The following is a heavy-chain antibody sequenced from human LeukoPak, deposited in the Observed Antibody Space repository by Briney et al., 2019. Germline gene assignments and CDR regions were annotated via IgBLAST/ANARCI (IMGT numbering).Heavy chain of an antibody. CDR2: IDPSDSYT. D-gene: IGHD6-13*01. V-gene: IGHV5-10-1*01. Sequence: GESLKISCKGSGYSFTSYWISWVRQMPGKGLEWMGRIDPSDSYTNYSPSFQGHVTISADKSISTAYLQWSSLKASDTAMYYCARHGGQRLVLDWFDPWGQGTLVTVSS. CDR3: ARHGGQRLVLDWFDP. CDR1: GYSFTSYW. J-gene: IGHJ5*02.